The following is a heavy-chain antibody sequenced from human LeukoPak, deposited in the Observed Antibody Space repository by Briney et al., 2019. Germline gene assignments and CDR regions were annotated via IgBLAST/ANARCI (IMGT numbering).Heavy chain of an antibody. J-gene: IGHJ4*02. CDR2: IIPILGIA. CDR3: AFISYYYDSSGYLDY. CDR1: GGTFSSYA. V-gene: IGHV1-69*04. D-gene: IGHD3-22*01. Sequence: ASVKVSCKASGGTFSSYAISWVRQAPGQGLEWMGRIIPILGIANYAQKFQGRVTITADKSTSTADMELSSLRSEDTAVYYCAFISYYYDSSGYLDYWGQGTLVTVSS.